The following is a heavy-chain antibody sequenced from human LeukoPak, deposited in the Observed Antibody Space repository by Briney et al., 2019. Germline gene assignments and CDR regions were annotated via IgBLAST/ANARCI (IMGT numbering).Heavy chain of an antibody. CDR2: IIPIFGTA. V-gene: IGHV1-69*13. CDR3: ARDSRRATYYYDSSGYYFDY. Sequence: ASVKVSCKASGGTFSSYAISWVRQAPGQGLEWMGGIIPIFGTANYAQKFQGRVTITADESTSTAYMELSSLRSEDTAVYYCARDSRRATYYYDSSGYYFDYWGQGTLVTVSS. CDR1: GGTFSSYA. J-gene: IGHJ4*02. D-gene: IGHD3-22*01.